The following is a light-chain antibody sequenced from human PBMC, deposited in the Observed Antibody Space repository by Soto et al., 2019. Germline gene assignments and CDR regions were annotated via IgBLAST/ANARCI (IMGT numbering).Light chain of an antibody. CDR3: QQYGSSPWT. V-gene: IGKV3-20*01. CDR1: QSISRY. Sequence: IVLTQSPGTLSLSPGERTTLSCRASQSISRYLAWYQQKPGQGPRLLIYGASSRATGIPDRFSGSGSGTDFTLSISRLEPEDFAVYYCQQYGSSPWTFGPGTKVDIK. J-gene: IGKJ3*01. CDR2: GAS.